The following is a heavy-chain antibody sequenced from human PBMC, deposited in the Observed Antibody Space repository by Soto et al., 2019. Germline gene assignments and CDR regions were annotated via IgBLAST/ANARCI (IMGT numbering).Heavy chain of an antibody. CDR3: ARRRDYYDRCGNWYFEL. CDR1: GFTFNTYS. CDR2: ISSSTSAI. J-gene: IGHJ2*01. D-gene: IGHD3-22*01. Sequence: EVQLVESGGGLVQPGGSLRLSCAASGFTFNTYSMNWVRQAPGKGLEWVSYISSSTSAIYYADSVKGRFTTSRDNAKNSLFLQMNSLRDEDSAVYYCARRRDYYDRCGNWYFELWGRGTLVTVSS. V-gene: IGHV3-48*02.